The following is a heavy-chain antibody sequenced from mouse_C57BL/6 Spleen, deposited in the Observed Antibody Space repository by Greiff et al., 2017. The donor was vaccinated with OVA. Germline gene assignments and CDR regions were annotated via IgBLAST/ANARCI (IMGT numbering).Heavy chain of an antibody. Sequence: QVQLKESGAELVKPGASVKISCKASGYAFSSYWMNWVKQRPGKGLEWIGQIYPGDGDTNYNGKFKGKATLTADKSSSTAYMQLSSLTSEDSAVYFCATHYYGSSYPFAYWGQGTLVTVSA. CDR2: IYPGDGDT. CDR1: GYAFSSYW. V-gene: IGHV1-80*01. CDR3: ATHYYGSSYPFAY. D-gene: IGHD1-1*01. J-gene: IGHJ3*01.